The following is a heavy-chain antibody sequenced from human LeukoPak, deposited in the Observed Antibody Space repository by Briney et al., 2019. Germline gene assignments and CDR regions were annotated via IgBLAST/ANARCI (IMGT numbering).Heavy chain of an antibody. V-gene: IGHV4-59*01. CDR2: IYYSGNT. Sequence: SETLSLTCTVSGASISSYYWGWIRQPPGKGLEWIGYIYYSGNTKYNPSLNSRVTISVDTSKNQFSLKLSSVTAADTAVYYCARQLGYCSTTSCYPWFDPWGQGTLVTVSS. CDR3: ARQLGYCSTTSCYPWFDP. CDR1: GASISSYY. D-gene: IGHD2-2*01. J-gene: IGHJ5*02.